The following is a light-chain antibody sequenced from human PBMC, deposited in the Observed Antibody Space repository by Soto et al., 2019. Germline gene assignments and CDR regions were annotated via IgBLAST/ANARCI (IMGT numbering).Light chain of an antibody. CDR1: SPNIGGNT. V-gene: IGLV1-44*01. J-gene: IGLJ3*02. CDR3: AAWDDSLNGPV. Sequence: QSVLTQPPSASGTPGQRVTISCSGSSPNIGGNTIHWYQQLPGTAPKLLIDSNNRRPSGVPDRFSGSMSGTSASLAISGLQSEDEADYYCAAWDDSLNGPVFGGGTKLTVL. CDR2: SNN.